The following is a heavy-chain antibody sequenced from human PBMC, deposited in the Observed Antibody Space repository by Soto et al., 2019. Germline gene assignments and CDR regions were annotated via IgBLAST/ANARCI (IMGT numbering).Heavy chain of an antibody. Sequence: SETLSLTCTGSGGSISSNYWTWIRQPPGKGLEWIGYVYNSGSTNYNPSLKSRVTISEDTSKSQFSLKVNSMTAADTAVYYCARYRREAVAGYTLANWGKGILVTVSS. V-gene: IGHV4-59*01. CDR1: GGSISSNY. CDR3: ARYRREAVAGYTLAN. J-gene: IGHJ4*02. CDR2: VYNSGST. D-gene: IGHD6-13*01.